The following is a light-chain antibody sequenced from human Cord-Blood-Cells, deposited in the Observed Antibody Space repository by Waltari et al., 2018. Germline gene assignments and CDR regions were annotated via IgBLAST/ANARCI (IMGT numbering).Light chain of an antibody. CDR2: AAS. CDR1: QSISSY. CDR3: QQSYSTPLT. V-gene: IGKV1-39*01. J-gene: IGKJ4*01. Sequence: DIQMTQSPSSLSASVVDRVTITCRASQSISSYLNWDQQKPGKAPKLLIYAASSLQSGVPSRFSGSGSGTDFTLTISSLQPEDFATYYCQQSYSTPLTFGGGTKVEIK.